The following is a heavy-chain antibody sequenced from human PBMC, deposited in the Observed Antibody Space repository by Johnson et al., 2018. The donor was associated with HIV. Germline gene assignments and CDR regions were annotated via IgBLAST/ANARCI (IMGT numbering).Heavy chain of an antibody. CDR3: ARANFNYYDSSGPDGHDAFDI. J-gene: IGHJ3*02. CDR1: GFTFSSYG. D-gene: IGHD3-22*01. Sequence: QVQLVESGGGVVQPGGSLRLSCAASGFTFSSYGMHWVRQAPGKGLEWVAFIRYDGSYKYYGDSVKGRFTISRDNSKNTLYMQMNSLRAEDTAVYYCARANFNYYDSSGPDGHDAFDIWGQGTMVTVSS. CDR2: IRYDGSYK. V-gene: IGHV3-30*02.